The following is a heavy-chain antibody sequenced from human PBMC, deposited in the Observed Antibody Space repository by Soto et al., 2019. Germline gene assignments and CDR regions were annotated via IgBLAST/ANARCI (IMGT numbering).Heavy chain of an antibody. J-gene: IGHJ4*02. CDR3: ARSPYYYDSSAYLGY. CDR1: GFTFSSYS. CDR2: ISSSSSYI. V-gene: IGHV3-21*01. D-gene: IGHD3-22*01. Sequence: EVQLVESGGGLVKPGGSLRLSCAASGFTFSSYSMNWVRQAPGKGLEWVSSISSSSSYIYYADSVKGRFTISRDNAKNSLYLQMNSLRAEDTAVYYCARSPYYYDSSAYLGYWGQGTLVTLSS.